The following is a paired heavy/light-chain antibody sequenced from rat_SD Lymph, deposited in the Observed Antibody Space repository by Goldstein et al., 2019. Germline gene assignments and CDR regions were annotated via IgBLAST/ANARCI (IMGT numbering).Heavy chain of an antibody. V-gene: IGHV8-20*01. Sequence: QVTLKESGPGILQPSQTLSLTCTFSGFSLSTYGMGVGWIRQPSGKGLEWLANIWWDDDKYYNPSLKNRLTISKDTSNNQAFLKITNVDTADTATYYCARMDYSGESYWGQGVMVTVSS. D-gene: IGHD1-1*01. CDR3: ARMDYSGESY. CDR2: IWWDDDK. J-gene: IGHJ2*01. CDR1: GFSLSTYGMG.
Light chain of an antibody. CDR1: QNVDNYGISY. Sequence: DIVLTQSPALAVSLEQRATISCKTSQNVDNYGISYMHWYQQKPGQQPKLLIYEGSNLASGIPARFSGSGSGTDFTLTIDPVEADDIATYYCQQSKDYPFTFGSGTKLEIK. CDR3: QQSKDYPFT. CDR2: EGS. V-gene: IGKV3S1*01. J-gene: IGKJ4*01.